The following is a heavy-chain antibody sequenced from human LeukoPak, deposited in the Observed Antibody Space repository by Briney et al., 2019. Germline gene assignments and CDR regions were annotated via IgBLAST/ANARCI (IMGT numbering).Heavy chain of an antibody. CDR2: FYYSGNT. D-gene: IGHD3-16*01. V-gene: IGHV4-39*01. Sequence: PSETLSLTCTVSGDSIISSHFYWGWIRQPPGKGLEWIVSFYYSGNTYYNPSLKSRVSISIDTSKNQFSLKLNSVTAADTAVYYCARHWGRDTFDIWGQGTMVTVSS. CDR3: ARHWGRDTFDI. J-gene: IGHJ3*02. CDR1: GDSIISSHFY.